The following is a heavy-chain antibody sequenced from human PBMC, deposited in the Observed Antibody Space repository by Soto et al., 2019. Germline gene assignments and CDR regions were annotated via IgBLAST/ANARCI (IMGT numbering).Heavy chain of an antibody. CDR2: IYYSGTT. Sequence: QVQLQESGPGLVKPSDTLSLTCAVSGYSISSSNWWGWIRQPPGKGLEWIGYIYYSGTTYYNPSLKSRVTMSADASKNQFSLKLTSVTAVDAAVYDCARREIQGPICCWGQGTLVTVSS. V-gene: IGHV4-28*01. CDR1: GYSISSSNW. D-gene: IGHD1-26*01. J-gene: IGHJ4*02. CDR3: ARREIQGPICC.